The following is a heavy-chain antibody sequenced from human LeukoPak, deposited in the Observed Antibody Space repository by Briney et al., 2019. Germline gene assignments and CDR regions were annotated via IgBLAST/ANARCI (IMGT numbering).Heavy chain of an antibody. CDR3: ARGVIAAAGTWLLNWFDP. J-gene: IGHJ5*02. V-gene: IGHV4-61*02. CDR2: IYTSGST. D-gene: IGHD6-13*01. Sequence: EASETLSLTCTVSGGSISSGSYYWSWIRQPAGKGLEWIVRIYTSGSTNYNPSLKSRVTISVDTSKNQFSLKLSSVTAADTAVYYCARGVIAAAGTWLLNWFDPWGQGTLVTVSS. CDR1: GGSISSGSYY.